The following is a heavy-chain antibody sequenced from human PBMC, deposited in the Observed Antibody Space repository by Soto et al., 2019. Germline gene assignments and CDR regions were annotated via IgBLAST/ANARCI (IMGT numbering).Heavy chain of an antibody. J-gene: IGHJ1*01. D-gene: IGHD6-13*01. V-gene: IGHV3-15*01. CDR2: IKSKTDGGTT. Sequence: GGSLRLSCAASGFTFSNAWMSWVRQAPGKGLEWVGRIKSKTDGGTTDYAAPVKGRFTISRDDSKNTLYLQMNSLKTEDTAVYYCTTDRSIAADGNFHHWGQGTLVTVSS. CDR3: TTDRSIAADGNFHH. CDR1: GFTFSNAW.